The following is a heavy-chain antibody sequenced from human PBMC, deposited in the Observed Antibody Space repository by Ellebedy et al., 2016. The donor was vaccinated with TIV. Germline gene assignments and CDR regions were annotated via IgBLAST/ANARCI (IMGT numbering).Heavy chain of an antibody. V-gene: IGHV3-7*03. D-gene: IGHD6-6*01. Sequence: GESLKISCAASGSTFSSYWMHWVRQAPGKGLEWVANINEDGTDKNYVDSVKGRFTISRDNAQNSLYLQMNSLRAEDTAVYYCSRGPVRSDYDYWGQGTLVTVSS. CDR3: SRGPVRSDYDY. J-gene: IGHJ4*02. CDR1: GSTFSSYW. CDR2: INEDGTDK.